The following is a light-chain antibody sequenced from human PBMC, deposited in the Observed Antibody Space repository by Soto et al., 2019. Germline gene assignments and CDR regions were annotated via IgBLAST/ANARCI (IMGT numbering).Light chain of an antibody. J-gene: IGLJ2*01. CDR3: EAWDVSFVV. V-gene: IGLV1-47*01. CDR1: SSNIGSNY. Sequence: QSVLTQPPSASGTPGQRVTISCSGSSSNIGSNYVYWYQQLPGTAPKLLIYRNNQRPSGVPDRFSGSKSGTSASLAISGLRSEDEADYYCEAWDVSFVVFGGGTKLTVL. CDR2: RNN.